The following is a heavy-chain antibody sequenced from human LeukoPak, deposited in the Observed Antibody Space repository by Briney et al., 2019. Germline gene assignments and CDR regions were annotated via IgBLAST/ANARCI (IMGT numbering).Heavy chain of an antibody. J-gene: IGHJ4*02. V-gene: IGHV3-23*01. CDR1: GFSFSTYG. CDR3: ARKSASGNYPLDY. CDR2: MSADSATT. Sequence: GGALRLSCVGSGFSFSTYGMTWVRQAPGKGLEWVSVMSADSATTFYADSVKGRFTISRDNAKNTVFLQMSSLRAEDTALYYCARKSASGNYPLDYWGQGTLVTVSS. D-gene: IGHD3-10*01.